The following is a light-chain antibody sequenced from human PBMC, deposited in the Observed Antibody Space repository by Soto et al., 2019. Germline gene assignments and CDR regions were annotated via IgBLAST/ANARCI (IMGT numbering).Light chain of an antibody. CDR3: NSYTSTNTLV. CDR1: SSDVGGYNH. Sequence: QSALTQPASVSGSPGQSITISCTGTSSDVGGYNHVSWYQQHPGKAPKLMIYDGTDRPSGVSNRFSGSKSGNTASLAISGLQAEDEADYYCNSYTSTNTLVFGGGTKLTVL. CDR2: DGT. V-gene: IGLV2-14*03. J-gene: IGLJ2*01.